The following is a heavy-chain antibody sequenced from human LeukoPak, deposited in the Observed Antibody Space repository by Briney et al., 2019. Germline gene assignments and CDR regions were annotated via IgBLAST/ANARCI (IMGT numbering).Heavy chain of an antibody. CDR1: GGSISSSSYY. D-gene: IGHD2-2*01. CDR3: ARNPQTSYLPFDY. V-gene: IGHV4-39*06. J-gene: IGHJ4*02. Sequence: SETLSLTCTVSGGSISSSSYYWGWIRQPPGKGLEWIGSIYYSGSTYYNPSLKSRVTISVDTSKNQFPLKLSSVTAADTAVYYCARNPQTSYLPFDYWGQGTLVTVSS. CDR2: IYYSGST.